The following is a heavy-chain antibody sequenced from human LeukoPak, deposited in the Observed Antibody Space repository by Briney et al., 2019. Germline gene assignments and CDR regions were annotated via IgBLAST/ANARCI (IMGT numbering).Heavy chain of an antibody. CDR2: LNSNGGTT. D-gene: IGHD2-15*01. V-gene: IGHV3-23*01. Sequence: GGSLRLSCAASGFPFSSYAMSWVRQAPGKGLEWVSTLNSNGGTTYYADSVKGRFTISRDNFKNTLYLQMNSLRDQDTALYYRSKRKVDIGMFPAGWTGWFDRWGQGTLVIVSS. CDR1: GFPFSSYA. CDR3: SKRKVDIGMFPAGWTGWFDR. J-gene: IGHJ5*02.